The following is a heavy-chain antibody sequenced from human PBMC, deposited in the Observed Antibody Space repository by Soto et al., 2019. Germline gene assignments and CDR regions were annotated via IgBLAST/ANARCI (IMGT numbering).Heavy chain of an antibody. CDR3: ASMGYHYGSGSYPLDY. J-gene: IGHJ4*02. V-gene: IGHV4-59*08. D-gene: IGHD3-10*01. Sequence: PSETLSLTCTFSGGSSSSYYWTWIRQPTGKGLEWIGFMYNSGSTHYNPSLKSRVTISLDTSKNQFSLNLRSVTAADTAVYYCASMGYHYGSGSYPLDYWGQGTLVTVSS. CDR1: GGSSSSYY. CDR2: MYNSGST.